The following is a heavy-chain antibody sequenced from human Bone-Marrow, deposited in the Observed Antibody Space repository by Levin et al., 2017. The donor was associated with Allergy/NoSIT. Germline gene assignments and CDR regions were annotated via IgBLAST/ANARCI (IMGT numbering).Heavy chain of an antibody. V-gene: IGHV3-13*04. CDR1: GFSFSSYD. D-gene: IGHD3-22*01. Sequence: GGSLRLSCAASGFSFSSYDFHWVRQVTGKGLEWVSAMGVAGDTYYADSVKGRFTISRENAKNSLYLQMNSLTAGDTAVYYCAREGTSTTYDVPDIWGQGTKVTVSS. CDR2: MGVAGDT. CDR3: AREGTSTTYDVPDI. J-gene: IGHJ3*02.